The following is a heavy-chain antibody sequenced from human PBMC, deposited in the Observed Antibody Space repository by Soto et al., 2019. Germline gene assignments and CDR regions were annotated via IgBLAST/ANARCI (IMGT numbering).Heavy chain of an antibody. D-gene: IGHD3-22*01. V-gene: IGHV3-48*02. Sequence: EVYLVESGGGLVKPGGALRLSCAASGFTFSSYSMNWVRQAPGKGLEWVSYISSSSSTIYYADSVKGRFTISRDNAKNSLYLQMNSLRDEDTAVYYCARDRLGDYYDSSGYYYKGYYYYGMDVWGQGTTVTVSS. CDR1: GFTFSSYS. J-gene: IGHJ6*02. CDR3: ARDRLGDYYDSSGYYYKGYYYYGMDV. CDR2: ISSSSSTI.